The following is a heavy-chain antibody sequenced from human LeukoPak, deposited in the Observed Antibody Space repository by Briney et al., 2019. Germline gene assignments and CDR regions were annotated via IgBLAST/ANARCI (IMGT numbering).Heavy chain of an antibody. D-gene: IGHD6-19*01. CDR2: ISSSGILI. Sequence: GGFLRLSCAASGFTFSNYEMNWVRQAPGKGLEWVSFISSSGILIYYADSVEGRFTISRDNGKNSLFLQMDSLRVEDTAVYYCAKVSGSGWHFDHWGQGTLVTVSS. V-gene: IGHV3-48*03. CDR1: GFTFSNYE. CDR3: AKVSGSGWHFDH. J-gene: IGHJ4*02.